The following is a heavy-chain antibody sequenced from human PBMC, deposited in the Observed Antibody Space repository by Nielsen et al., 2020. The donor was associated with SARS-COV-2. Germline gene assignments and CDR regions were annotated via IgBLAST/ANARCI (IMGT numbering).Heavy chain of an antibody. CDR3: AKADRISYYDSSGYPGPGFDY. Sequence: GGSLRLSCAASGFTFSRYGMSWVRQAPGKGLEWVSAISGNGDRTYYADSVKGRFTISRDNSKNTLYLQMNSLRAEDTAVYYCAKADRISYYDSSGYPGPGFDYWGQGTLVTVSS. J-gene: IGHJ4*02. D-gene: IGHD3-22*01. CDR2: ISGNGDRT. V-gene: IGHV3-23*01. CDR1: GFTFSRYG.